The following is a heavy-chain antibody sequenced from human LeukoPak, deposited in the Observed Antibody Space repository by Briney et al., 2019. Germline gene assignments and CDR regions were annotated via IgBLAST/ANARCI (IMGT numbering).Heavy chain of an antibody. V-gene: IGHV1-2*02. Sequence: ASVKVSCKASGYTLTGNYMHWVRQAPGQGLEWMGWINPNSSGTLYAQKFQGRVTMTRDTSITTAYMELRRLRSDDAAVCYCSRQGTGDELDYWGQGTLVTVSS. J-gene: IGHJ4*02. CDR2: INPNSSGT. CDR3: SRQGTGDELDY. D-gene: IGHD7-27*01. CDR1: GYTLTGNY.